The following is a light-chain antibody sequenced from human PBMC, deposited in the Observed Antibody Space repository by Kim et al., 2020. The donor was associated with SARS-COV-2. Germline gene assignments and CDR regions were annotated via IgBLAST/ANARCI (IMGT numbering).Light chain of an antibody. J-gene: IGKJ2*01. CDR1: QSISSY. V-gene: IGKV1-39*01. CDR3: QQSYSTPRMYT. CDR2: AAS. Sequence: DIQMTQSPSSLSASVGVRVTITCRASQSISSYLNWYQQKPGKAPKLLIYAASSLQSGVPSRFSGSGSGTDFTLTISSLQPEDFATYYCQQSYSTPRMYTFGQGTKLEI.